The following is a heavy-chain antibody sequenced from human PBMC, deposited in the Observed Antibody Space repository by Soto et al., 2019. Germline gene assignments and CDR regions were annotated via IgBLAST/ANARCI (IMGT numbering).Heavy chain of an antibody. Sequence: ASVKVSCKVSDYNLAELAMHWVRQTPGEGLEWLGGFDPEDGEIIYAQKFQGRVTMTEDTSTNTAYMELNSLRSEDTAVYYFATWWGQNLYYFDFWGQGTLVIVSS. CDR1: DYNLAELA. CDR2: FDPEDGEI. J-gene: IGHJ4*02. D-gene: IGHD2-15*01. V-gene: IGHV1-24*01. CDR3: ATWWGQNLYYFDF.